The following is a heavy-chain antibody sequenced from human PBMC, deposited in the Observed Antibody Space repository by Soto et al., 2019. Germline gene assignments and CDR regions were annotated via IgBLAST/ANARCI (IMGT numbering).Heavy chain of an antibody. D-gene: IGHD5-18*01. V-gene: IGHV3-13*01. CDR2: IGTAGDT. J-gene: IGHJ6*02. CDR1: GFTFSSYD. Sequence: GGSLRLSCAASGFTFSSYDMHWVRQATGKGLEWVSAIGTAGDTYYPGSVKGRFTISRENAKNSLYLQMNSLRAGDTAVYYCARGNSYGYPDYYYYGMDVWGQGTTVTVSS. CDR3: ARGNSYGYPDYYYYGMDV.